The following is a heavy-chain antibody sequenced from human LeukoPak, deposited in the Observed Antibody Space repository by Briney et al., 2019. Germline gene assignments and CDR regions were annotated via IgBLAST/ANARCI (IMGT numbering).Heavy chain of an antibody. D-gene: IGHD5-12*01. CDR2: IYYSGST. CDR1: GGSISSSSYY. Sequence: SETLSLTCTVSGGSISSSSYYWGWIRQPPGKGLEWIGSIYYSGSTYYNPFLKSRVTISVDTSKNQFSLKLSSVTAADTAVYYCARLVATTLSFDYWGQGTLVTVSS. J-gene: IGHJ4*02. CDR3: ARLVATTLSFDY. V-gene: IGHV4-39*07.